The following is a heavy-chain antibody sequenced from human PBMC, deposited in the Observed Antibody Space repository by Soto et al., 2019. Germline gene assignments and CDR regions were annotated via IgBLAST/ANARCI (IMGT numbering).Heavy chain of an antibody. CDR3: VKENYYDTTGPDQGVFHV. CDR1: GFTFTTYG. J-gene: IGHJ3*01. D-gene: IGHD3-22*01. CDR2: ISYDGSNK. V-gene: IGHV3-30*18. Sequence: GGSLRLSCAASGFTFTTYGMNWVRQAPGKGLEWVAVISYDGSNKLYADSVKGRFTILRDDSTNTVLLQMKSLKAEDSGMYFCVKENYYDTTGPDQGVFHVWGRRTMVTVSS.